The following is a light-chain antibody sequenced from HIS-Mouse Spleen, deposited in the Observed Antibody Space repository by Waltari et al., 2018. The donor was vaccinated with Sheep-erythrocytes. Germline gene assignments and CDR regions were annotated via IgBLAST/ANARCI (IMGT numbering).Light chain of an antibody. CDR3: QQYNSYSPVYT. CDR2: KAY. Sequence: DIQMTQSPSTLSASVGDRVNITFRASQGISSRLAWYQQKPGKAPKLLIYKAYSLESGVPSRFSGSGSGTEFTLTISSLQPDDFATYYCQQYNSYSPVYTFGQGTKLEIK. CDR1: QGISSR. J-gene: IGKJ2*01. V-gene: IGKV1-5*03.